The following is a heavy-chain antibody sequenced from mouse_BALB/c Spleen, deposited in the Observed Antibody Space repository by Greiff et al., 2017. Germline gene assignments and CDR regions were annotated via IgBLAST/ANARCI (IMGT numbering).Heavy chain of an antibody. CDR3: ARGNYGSSHAWFSY. V-gene: IGHV3-1*02. CDR1: GYSITSGYS. CDR2: IHYSGSI. Sequence: EVKLQESGPDLVKSSQSLSLTCTVTGYSITSGYSWHWIRQFPGNKLEWTGYIHYSGSINYNPSLKSRISITRDTSKNQFFLQLNSVTTEDTATYYCARGNYGSSHAWFSYWGQGTLVTVSA. D-gene: IGHD1-1*01. J-gene: IGHJ3*01.